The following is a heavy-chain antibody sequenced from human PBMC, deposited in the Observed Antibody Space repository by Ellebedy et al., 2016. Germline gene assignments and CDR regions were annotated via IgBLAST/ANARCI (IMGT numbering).Heavy chain of an antibody. CDR3: AKWNGGWYAFEV. Sequence: SETLSLTCTVSGGSISSSSYYWGWIRQPPGKGLEWIGSIYYSGSTYYNPSLKSRVTMSVDTSKSQISLRLTSVTAADTAVYYCAKWNGGWYAFEVWGQGTMVTVSS. CDR2: IYYSGST. V-gene: IGHV4-39*07. D-gene: IGHD6-19*01. CDR1: GGSISSSSYY. J-gene: IGHJ3*01.